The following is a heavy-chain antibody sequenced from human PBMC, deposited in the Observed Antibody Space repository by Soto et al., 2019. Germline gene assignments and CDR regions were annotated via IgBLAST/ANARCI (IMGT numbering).Heavy chain of an antibody. CDR3: ARGDCVGGTCYSLAGSFYYYMDV. D-gene: IGHD2-15*01. V-gene: IGHV3-74*02. CDR2: INSDGSVS. J-gene: IGHJ6*03. Sequence: EVQLVESGGGLVQPGGSLRLSCAASGFTFSNYWMYWVRQAPGKGLEWVSRINSDGSVSSYADSVKGRLTISRDNVKNTLYLQMDSLRAEATALYYCARGDCVGGTCYSLAGSFYYYMDVWGKGTTVTVFS. CDR1: GFTFSNYW.